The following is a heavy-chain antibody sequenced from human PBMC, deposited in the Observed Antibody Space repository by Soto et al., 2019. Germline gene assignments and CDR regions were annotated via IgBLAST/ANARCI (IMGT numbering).Heavy chain of an antibody. V-gene: IGHV5-10-1*01. CDR2: IDPSDSYT. Sequence: PGESLKISCKGSGYSFTSYWINWVRQMPGKGLEWMGRIDPSDSYTNYSPSFQGHVTISADKSISTAYLQWSSLKASDTAMSYCARRVEMATKKDWFDPWGQGTLVTVSS. CDR3: ARRVEMATKKDWFDP. D-gene: IGHD5-12*01. J-gene: IGHJ5*02. CDR1: GYSFTSYW.